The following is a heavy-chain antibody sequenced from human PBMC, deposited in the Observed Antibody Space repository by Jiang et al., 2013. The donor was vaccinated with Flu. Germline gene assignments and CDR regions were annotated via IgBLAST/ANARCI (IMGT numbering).Heavy chain of an antibody. J-gene: IGHJ4*02. Sequence: VRQAPGQGLEWMGWISAYNGNTNYAQKLQGRVTMTTDTSTSTAYMELRSLRSDDTAVYYCARDKTMVRGPIDYWGQGTLVTVSS. CDR2: ISAYNGNT. D-gene: IGHD3-10*01. CDR3: ARDKTMVRGPIDY. V-gene: IGHV1-18*01.